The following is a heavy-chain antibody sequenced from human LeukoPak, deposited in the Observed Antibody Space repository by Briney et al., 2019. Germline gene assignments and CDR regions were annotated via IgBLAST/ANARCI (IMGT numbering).Heavy chain of an antibody. CDR3: ARGKPNRSNSGWCVDYFDF. D-gene: IGHD6-19*01. CDR1: GDSISRSY. Sequence: TASETLSLTCSVSGDSISRSYWSWIRQPPGRGLEWIGYIYYSGTTKYNPSLKSRITISVDTSKNQFSLKLTSVTAADAAVYYCARGKPNRSNSGWCVDYFDFWGQGTPVTVSS. J-gene: IGHJ4*02. V-gene: IGHV4-59*01. CDR2: IYYSGTT.